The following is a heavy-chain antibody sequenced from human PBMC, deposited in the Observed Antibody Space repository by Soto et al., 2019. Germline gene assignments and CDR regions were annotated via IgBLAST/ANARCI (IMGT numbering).Heavy chain of an antibody. J-gene: IGHJ2*01. CDR2: ISYDGSNK. Sequence: PGGSLRLSCAASGFTFSSYAMHWVRQAPGKGLEWVAVISYDGSNKYYADSVKGRFTISRDNSKNTLYLQMNSLRAEDTAVYYCARDWEYYDILTGSYFDLWGRGTLVTAPQ. CDR1: GFTFSSYA. D-gene: IGHD3-9*01. CDR3: ARDWEYYDILTGSYFDL. V-gene: IGHV3-30-3*01.